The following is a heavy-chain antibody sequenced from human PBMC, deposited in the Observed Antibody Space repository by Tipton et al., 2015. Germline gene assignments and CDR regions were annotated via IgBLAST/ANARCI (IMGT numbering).Heavy chain of an antibody. Sequence: QLVQSGAEVRKPGASVKVSCKASGYTFTSYGISWVRQAPGQGLEWMGWISAYNGNTNYAQKLQGRVTMTTDTSTSTAYMELRSLRSDDTAVYYCARSENYYGSASPLDYWGQGTLVTVSS. CDR2: ISAYNGNT. D-gene: IGHD3-10*01. V-gene: IGHV1-18*01. J-gene: IGHJ4*02. CDR3: ARSENYYGSASPLDY. CDR1: GYTFTSYG.